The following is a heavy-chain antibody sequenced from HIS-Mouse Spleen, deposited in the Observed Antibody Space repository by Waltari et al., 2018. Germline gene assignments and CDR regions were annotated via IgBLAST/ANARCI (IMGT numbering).Heavy chain of an antibody. Sequence: QVTLRESGPALVKPTQTLTLTCTFSGFSLSSSGMCVSWIRQPPGKALEWLARIDWDDDKYYSPSLKTRLTISKDTSKNQVVLTMTSMDPVDTATYYCARIAEGYSSGWYAFDYWGQGTLVTVSS. CDR1: GFSLSSSGMC. D-gene: IGHD6-19*01. CDR2: IDWDDDK. V-gene: IGHV2-70*15. J-gene: IGHJ4*02. CDR3: ARIAEGYSSGWYAFDY.